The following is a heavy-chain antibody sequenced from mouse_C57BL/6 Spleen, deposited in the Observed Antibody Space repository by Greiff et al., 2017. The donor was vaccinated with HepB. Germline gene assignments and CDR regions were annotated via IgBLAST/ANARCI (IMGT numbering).Heavy chain of an antibody. D-gene: IGHD2-3*01. CDR3: ARFYDGYYVDYYAMDY. Sequence: QVQLQQPGAELVKPGASVKLSCKASGYTFTSYWMHWVKQRPGQGLEWIGMIHPNSGSTNYNEKFKSKATLTVDKSSSTAYMQLSSLTSEDSAVYYCARFYDGYYVDYYAMDYWGQGTSVTVSS. CDR2: IHPNSGST. CDR1: GYTFTSYW. V-gene: IGHV1-64*01. J-gene: IGHJ4*01.